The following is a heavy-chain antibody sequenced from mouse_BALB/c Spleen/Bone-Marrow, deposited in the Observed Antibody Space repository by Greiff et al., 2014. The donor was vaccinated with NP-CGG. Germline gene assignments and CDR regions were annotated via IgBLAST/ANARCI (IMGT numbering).Heavy chain of an antibody. V-gene: IGHV2-6-5*01. J-gene: IGHJ2*01. Sequence: VKLQESGPGLVAPSQSLPITCTVSGFSLTDYGVSWIRQPPGKGLEWLGVIWGGGITYYNSALKSRLSISKDNSKSQVFLKMNSLQTDDTAMYYCAKLNWDEGDYWGQGTTLTVSS. CDR2: IWGGGIT. CDR3: AKLNWDEGDY. D-gene: IGHD4-1*01. CDR1: GFSLTDYG.